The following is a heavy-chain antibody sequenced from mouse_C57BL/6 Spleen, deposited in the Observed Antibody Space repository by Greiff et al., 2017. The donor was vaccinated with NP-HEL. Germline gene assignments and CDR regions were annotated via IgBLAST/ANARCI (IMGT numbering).Heavy chain of an antibody. CDR3: AKGNWDGYFDY. V-gene: IGHV1-47*01. Sequence: LVESGAELVKPGASVKMSCKASGYTFTTYPIEWMKQNHGKSLEWIGNFHPYNDDTKYDEKFKGKATLTVEKSSSTVYLELSRLTSDDSAVYYCAKGNWDGYFDYWGQGTTLTVSS. D-gene: IGHD4-1*01. CDR1: GYTFTTYP. J-gene: IGHJ2*01. CDR2: FHPYNDDT.